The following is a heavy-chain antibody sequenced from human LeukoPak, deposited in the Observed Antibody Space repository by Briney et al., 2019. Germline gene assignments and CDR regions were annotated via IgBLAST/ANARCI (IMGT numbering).Heavy chain of an antibody. CDR3: AKDHNLITMIVVVTLDAFDI. J-gene: IGHJ3*02. CDR1: GFTFSSYA. CDR2: ISGSGGST. V-gene: IGHV3-23*01. Sequence: GGSLRLSCAASGFTFSSYAMSWVRQAPGKGLEWVSAISGSGGSTYYADSVKGRFTISRDNSKNTLYLQMNSLRAEDTAVYYCAKDHNLITMIVVVTLDAFDIWGQGTMVTVSS. D-gene: IGHD3-22*01.